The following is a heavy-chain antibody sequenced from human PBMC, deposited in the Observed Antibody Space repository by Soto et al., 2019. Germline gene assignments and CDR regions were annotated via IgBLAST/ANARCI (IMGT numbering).Heavy chain of an antibody. CDR2: ISYDGSNK. Sequence: GGSLRLSCAASGFTFSSYGMHWVRQAPGKGLGWVAVISYDGSNKYYADSVKGRFTISRDNSKNTLYLQMNSLRAEDTAVYYCAKDSITSMGYWGQGTLVTVSS. J-gene: IGHJ4*02. CDR3: AKDSITSMGY. D-gene: IGHD3-10*01. CDR1: GFTFSSYG. V-gene: IGHV3-30*18.